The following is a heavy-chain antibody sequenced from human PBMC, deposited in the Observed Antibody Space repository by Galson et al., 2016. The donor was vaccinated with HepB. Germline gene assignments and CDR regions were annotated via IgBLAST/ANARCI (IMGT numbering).Heavy chain of an antibody. CDR3: ARDESTSWFRGYIQH. CDR2: MWYEGGNE. V-gene: IGHV3-33*01. J-gene: IGHJ1*01. CDR1: GFSFSTHG. D-gene: IGHD6-13*01. Sequence: SLRLSCAVSGFSFSTHGMHWVRQAPGKGLEWVAVMWYEGGNEFYADSVRGRFTISRDNSKNTLFLHMNSLRVEDTAVYYCARDESTSWFRGYIQHWGQGTLVTVSS.